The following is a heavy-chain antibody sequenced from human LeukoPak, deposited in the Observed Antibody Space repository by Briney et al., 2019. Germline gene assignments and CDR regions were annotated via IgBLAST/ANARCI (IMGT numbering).Heavy chain of an antibody. Sequence: HPGGSLRLSCAASGFTFSSYAVYSVRQAPGKGLEWVSSNSGGSTYYADSVKGRFTISRDNSKNTLYLQMNSLRAEDTAVYYCAKDLGSSGWYIDYWGQGTLVTVSS. V-gene: IGHV3-23*01. CDR3: AKDLGSSGWYIDY. D-gene: IGHD6-19*01. CDR1: GFTFSSYA. J-gene: IGHJ4*02. CDR2: NSGGST.